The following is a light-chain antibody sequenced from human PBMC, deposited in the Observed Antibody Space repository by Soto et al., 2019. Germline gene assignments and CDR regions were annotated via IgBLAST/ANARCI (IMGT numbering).Light chain of an antibody. CDR2: KGS. CDR1: QNIRNTW. V-gene: IGKV1-5*03. Sequence: DVQMTQSPSTLSASVGDKVTITCRASQNIRNTWLAWFQQRPGKAPNVLIYKGSTLASGVSSRFSGSRSGTEFTLTISSLQPDDFATYFCQQYAAQSPWTFGQGTRVE. J-gene: IGKJ1*01. CDR3: QQYAAQSPWT.